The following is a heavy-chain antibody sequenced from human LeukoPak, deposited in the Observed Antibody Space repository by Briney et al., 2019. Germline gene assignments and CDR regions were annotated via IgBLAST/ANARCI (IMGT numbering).Heavy chain of an antibody. CDR1: GFYYNNYG. V-gene: IGHV3-23*01. D-gene: IGHD5-24*01. CDR2: ITANSANR. J-gene: IGHJ4*02. CDR3: ARDDGWIQFNL. Sequence: GGSLRLSCVASGFYYNNYGMNWVRQAPGKGLEWVSGITANSANRYYADSVKGRFTISRDNSKSTVYLQVNGLRAEDTALYYCARDDGWIQFNLWGQGTLVTVSS.